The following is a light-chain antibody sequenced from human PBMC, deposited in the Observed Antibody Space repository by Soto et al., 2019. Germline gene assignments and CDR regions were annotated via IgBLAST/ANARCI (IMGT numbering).Light chain of an antibody. CDR1: SPNIGINT. V-gene: IGLV1-44*01. J-gene: IGLJ2*01. Sequence: QSVLTQPPSASGTPGQRVTISFSGSSPNIGINTVNWYQQLPGTAPKLLIYRNNQRPSGVPDRFSGSKSGTSASLAISGLQSEDEADYYCAAWDDSLNGHVVFGGGTKLTVL. CDR2: RNN. CDR3: AAWDDSLNGHVV.